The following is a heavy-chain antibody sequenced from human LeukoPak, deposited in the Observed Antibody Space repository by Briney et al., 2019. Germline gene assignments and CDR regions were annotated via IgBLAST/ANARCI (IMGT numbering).Heavy chain of an antibody. D-gene: IGHD1-1*01. CDR1: GYTFTNLD. CDR3: ASNPPNTGDFYY. J-gene: IGHJ4*02. CDR2: MSPNSGDT. V-gene: IGHV1-8*01. Sequence: ASVKVSCKTSGYTFTNLDINWLRQAPGQGLEWMGWMSPNSGDTGYAQKFQGRVSMTRDIFKSTAYMELSSLGSEDTAIYYCASNPPNTGDFYYWGLGTLVTVSS.